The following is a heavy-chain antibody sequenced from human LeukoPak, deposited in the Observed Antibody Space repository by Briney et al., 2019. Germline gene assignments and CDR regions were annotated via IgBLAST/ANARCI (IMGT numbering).Heavy chain of an antibody. CDR3: ARETSSCAFDI. V-gene: IGHV4-59*01. CDR1: GGSISSYY. D-gene: IGHD6-6*01. J-gene: IGHJ3*02. Sequence: SETLSLTCTVSGGSISSYYWSWIRQPPGKGLEWIGYIYYSGSTNYNPSLKSRVTISVDTSKNQFSLKLSSVTAADTAVYYCARETSSCAFDIWGQGTMVTVSS. CDR2: IYYSGST.